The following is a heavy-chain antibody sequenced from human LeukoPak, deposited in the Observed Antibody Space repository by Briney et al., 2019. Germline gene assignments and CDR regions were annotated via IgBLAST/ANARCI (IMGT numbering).Heavy chain of an antibody. CDR2: IYHSGTT. Sequence: SETLSLTCAISGGSISSSNWWSWVRQSPGKGLEWIGEIYHSGTTNYNPSLKSRVTISVDKSKNQFSLRLSSVTAADTAVYHCTREHGWYYFDYWGQGTLVTVSS. D-gene: IGHD6-19*01. V-gene: IGHV4-4*02. J-gene: IGHJ4*02. CDR3: TREHGWYYFDY. CDR1: GGSISSSNW.